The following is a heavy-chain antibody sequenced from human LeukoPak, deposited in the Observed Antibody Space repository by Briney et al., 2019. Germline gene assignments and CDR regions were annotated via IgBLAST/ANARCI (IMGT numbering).Heavy chain of an antibody. D-gene: IGHD1-26*01. Sequence: GGSLRLSCAASGFTFSSYAMHWVRQAPGKGLEWVAVISYDGSNKYYADSVKGRFTISRDNSKNTLYLQMNSLRAEDTAVYYCARKSGGSYSTDYWGQGTLVTVSS. J-gene: IGHJ4*02. CDR2: ISYDGSNK. CDR1: GFTFSSYA. CDR3: ARKSGGSYSTDY. V-gene: IGHV3-30-3*01.